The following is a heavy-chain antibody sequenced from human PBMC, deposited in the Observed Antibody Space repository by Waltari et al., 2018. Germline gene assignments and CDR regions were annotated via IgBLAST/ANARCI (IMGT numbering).Heavy chain of an antibody. CDR2: VEPEDGAT. V-gene: IGHV1-69-2*01. CDR3: ATGLGVDF. Sequence: EVQLVQSGAEVKKPGATVKISCKVSGYTFTAYYMHWVQQAPGKGLEWMGLVEPEDGATRYAEKFQGRVTRTADASTDTAYMELSSLRAEDTAVYYCATGLGVDFWGQGTLVTVSS. J-gene: IGHJ4*02. D-gene: IGHD1-26*01. CDR1: GYTFTAYY.